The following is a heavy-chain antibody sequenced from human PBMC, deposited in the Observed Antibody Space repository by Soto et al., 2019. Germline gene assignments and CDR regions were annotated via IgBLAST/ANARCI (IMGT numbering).Heavy chain of an antibody. V-gene: IGHV4-30-4*01. CDR3: ARGGYYGSGSPKYYYMDV. J-gene: IGHJ6*03. Sequence: TLSLTCTVSGGSISSGDYYWSWIRQPPGKGLEWIGYIYYSGSTYYNPSLKSRVTISVDTSKNQFSLKLSSVTAADTAVYYCARGGYYGSGSPKYYYMDVWGKGTTVTVCS. CDR1: GGSISSGDYY. D-gene: IGHD3-10*01. CDR2: IYYSGST.